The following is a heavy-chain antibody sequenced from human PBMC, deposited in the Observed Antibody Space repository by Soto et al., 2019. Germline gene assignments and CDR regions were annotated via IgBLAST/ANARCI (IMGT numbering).Heavy chain of an antibody. D-gene: IGHD3-22*01. Sequence: EVQLVESGGGLVQPGGSLRLSCAASGFAFSNYWMHWVRQAPGKGLVWVSRINSDGSSTTYADSVKGRFTISRDNAKNTLYLRMNSLRAEDTAIYYCARVGFVRGYYFDLSPEDYGGHGTLVTVSS. CDR2: INSDGSST. CDR1: GFAFSNYW. J-gene: IGHJ4*01. V-gene: IGHV3-74*01. CDR3: ARVGFVRGYYFDLSPEDY.